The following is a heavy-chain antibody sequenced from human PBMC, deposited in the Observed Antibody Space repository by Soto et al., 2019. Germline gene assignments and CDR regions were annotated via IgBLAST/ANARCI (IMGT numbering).Heavy chain of an antibody. V-gene: IGHV4-30-4*01. D-gene: IGHD2-15*01. CDR2: IYYSGST. CDR3: ARELLRDGNPYNWFDP. Sequence: SETLSLTCTVSGGSISSGDYYWSWIRQPPGKGLEWIGYIYYSGSTYYNPSLKSRVTISVDTSKNQFSLKLSSVTAADTAVYYCARELLRDGNPYNWFDPWGQGTLVTVSS. CDR1: GGSISSGDYY. J-gene: IGHJ5*02.